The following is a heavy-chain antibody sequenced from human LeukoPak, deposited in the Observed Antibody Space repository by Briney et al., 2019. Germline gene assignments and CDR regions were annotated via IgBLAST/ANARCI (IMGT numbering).Heavy chain of an antibody. Sequence: GGSLRLSCAASGFTFSSYSMNWVRQAPGKGLEWVSYISSSSSTIYYADSVKGRFTISRDNAKNSLYLQMNSLRAEDTAVYYCAREGAYYYGSGSYFYWGQGTLVTVSS. CDR2: ISSSSSTI. CDR3: AREGAYYYGSGSYFY. CDR1: GFTFSSYS. V-gene: IGHV3-48*04. J-gene: IGHJ4*02. D-gene: IGHD3-10*01.